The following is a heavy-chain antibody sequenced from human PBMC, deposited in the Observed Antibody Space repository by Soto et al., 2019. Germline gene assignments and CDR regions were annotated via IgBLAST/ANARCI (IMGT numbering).Heavy chain of an antibody. V-gene: IGHV4-61*01. Sequence: PSETLSLTCTVSGGSVSSCRNYWNWIRQPPGKGLEWIGYMYYSGSTNYNPSLKSRVTISVDTSKNQFSLKLTSVTAADTAVYYCARGSHCGGDCYSGYYYYYGMDVWGQGTTVTVSS. CDR2: MYYSGST. J-gene: IGHJ6*02. CDR3: ARGSHCGGDCYSGYYYYYGMDV. CDR1: GGSVSSCRNY. D-gene: IGHD2-21*02.